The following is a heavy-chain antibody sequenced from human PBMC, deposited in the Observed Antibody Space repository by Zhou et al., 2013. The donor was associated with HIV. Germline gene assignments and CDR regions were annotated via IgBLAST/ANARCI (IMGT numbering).Heavy chain of an antibody. V-gene: IGHV1-69*05. Sequence: QVQLVQSGAEVKKPGSSVKVSCKASGGTVSIYAISWVRQDPGQGLEWMGGVIPVMGISSYAQKFQGRLTIITDESTSTVYMDLGSLRSDDTAVYYCARVPSYKPLDFWGQGTLVTVSS. J-gene: IGHJ4*02. CDR2: VIPVMGIS. D-gene: IGHD1-1*01. CDR3: ARVPSYKPLDF. CDR1: GGTVSIYA.